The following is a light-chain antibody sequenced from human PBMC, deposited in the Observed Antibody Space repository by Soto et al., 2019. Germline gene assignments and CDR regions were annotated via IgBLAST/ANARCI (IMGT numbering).Light chain of an antibody. CDR1: XXXVGGYNY. V-gene: IGLV2-14*01. CDR2: DVS. CDR3: SSYTSSSTWV. Sequence: QSAXTQPASVSGXXXXSXXXXXXGXXXXVGGYNYVSWYQQHPGKAPKLMIYDVSNRPSGVSNRFSGSKSGNTASLTISGLQAEDEADYYCSSYTSSSTWVFGGGTKLTVL. J-gene: IGLJ3*02.